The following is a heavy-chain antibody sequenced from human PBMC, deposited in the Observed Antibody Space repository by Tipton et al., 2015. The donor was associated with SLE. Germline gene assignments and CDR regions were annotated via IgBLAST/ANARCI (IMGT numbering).Heavy chain of an antibody. CDR2: IFYSGST. CDR3: GARGAFDI. J-gene: IGHJ3*02. CDR1: GGSLSSAAYY. Sequence: TLSLTCTVSGGSLSSAAYYWSWIRQHPGKGLEWIGYIFYSGSTYYNPSLKSRVSISLETSKNQFSLRLSSVTAADTAVYFCGARGAFDIWGRGTMVTVSS. V-gene: IGHV4-31*03. D-gene: IGHD3-16*01.